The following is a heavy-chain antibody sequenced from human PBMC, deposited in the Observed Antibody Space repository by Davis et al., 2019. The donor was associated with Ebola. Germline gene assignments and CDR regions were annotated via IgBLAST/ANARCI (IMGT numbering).Heavy chain of an antibody. CDR1: GFTFSSYSMN. Sequence: GSLRLSCAASGFTFSSYSMNWVRQPPGKGLEWIGSIYYSGSTYYNPSLKSRVTISVDTSKNQFSLKLSSVTAADTAVYYCAREEGLWFGESYYYYYGMDVWGQGTTVTVSS. CDR2: IYYSGST. V-gene: IGHV4-39*02. CDR3: AREEGLWFGESYYYYYGMDV. J-gene: IGHJ6*02. D-gene: IGHD3-10*01.